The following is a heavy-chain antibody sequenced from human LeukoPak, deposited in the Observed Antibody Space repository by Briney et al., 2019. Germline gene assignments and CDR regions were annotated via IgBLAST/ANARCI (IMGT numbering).Heavy chain of an antibody. J-gene: IGHJ4*02. Sequence: AGSLRLSCAASGFTLSSYAMHWVRQAPGKGLEWVAVISYDGSNKYYADSVKGRFTISRDNSKNTLYLQMNSLRAEDTAVYYCARDGGYDFWSGYRDYWGQGTLVTVSS. CDR3: ARDGGYDFWSGYRDY. CDR2: ISYDGSNK. CDR1: GFTLSSYA. D-gene: IGHD3-3*01. V-gene: IGHV3-30-3*01.